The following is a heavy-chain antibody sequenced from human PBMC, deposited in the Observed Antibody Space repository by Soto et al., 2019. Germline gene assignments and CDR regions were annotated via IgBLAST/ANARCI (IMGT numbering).Heavy chain of an antibody. CDR3: AREGDSSGWY. V-gene: IGHV3-30*01. Sequence: GSLRLSCAASGFTVSSDAMPWVRQPPGEGLEWVPVISYDGSNKSYADSVQGRLTISRDNYKNTLYLQMNSLRAEDTAVYYCAREGDSSGWY. J-gene: IGHJ2*01. CDR1: GFTVSSDA. CDR2: ISYDGSNK. D-gene: IGHD6-19*01.